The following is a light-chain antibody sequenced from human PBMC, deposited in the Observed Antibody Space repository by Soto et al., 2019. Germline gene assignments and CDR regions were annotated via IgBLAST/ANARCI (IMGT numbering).Light chain of an antibody. V-gene: IGLV2-8*01. CDR1: SSDVGGYNY. Sequence: QSALTQPPSASGSPGQSVTISCTGTSSDVGGYNYVSWYQQHSGKAPNLMIYEVSKRPSGVPDRFSGSKSGNTAALTVSGLQAEDEADYYCSSYAGSINFVVFGGGTKLTVL. CDR2: EVS. J-gene: IGLJ2*01. CDR3: SSYAGSINFVV.